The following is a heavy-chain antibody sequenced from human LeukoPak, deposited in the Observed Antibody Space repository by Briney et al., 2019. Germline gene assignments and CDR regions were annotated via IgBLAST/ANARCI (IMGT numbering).Heavy chain of an antibody. V-gene: IGHV3-9*01. D-gene: IGHD3-22*01. Sequence: PSGGSLRLSCAASGFTFSSYAMHWVRQAPGKGLEWVSGISWNSGSIGYADSVKGRFTISRDNAKNSLYLQMNSLRAEDTALYYCAKGWATMIVVAPFDYWGQGTLVTVSS. CDR2: ISWNSGSI. CDR1: GFTFSSYA. J-gene: IGHJ4*02. CDR3: AKGWATMIVVAPFDY.